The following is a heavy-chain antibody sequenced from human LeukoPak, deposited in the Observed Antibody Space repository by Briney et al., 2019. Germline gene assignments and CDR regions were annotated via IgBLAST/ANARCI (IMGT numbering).Heavy chain of an antibody. J-gene: IGHJ6*02. Sequence: SQTLSLTCAISGDSVSSNSAAWNWIRQSPSRGLEWLGRTYYRSKWYNDYAVSVKSRITINPDTSKNQFSLKLSSVTAADTAVYYCARGGYTAMVGVYYYYGMDVWGQGTTVTVSS. V-gene: IGHV6-1*01. CDR3: ARGGYTAMVGVYYYYGMDV. D-gene: IGHD5-18*01. CDR1: GDSVSSNSAA. CDR2: TYYRSKWYN.